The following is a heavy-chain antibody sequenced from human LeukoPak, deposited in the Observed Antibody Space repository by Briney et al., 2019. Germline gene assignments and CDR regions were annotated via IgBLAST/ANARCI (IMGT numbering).Heavy chain of an antibody. D-gene: IGHD3-10*01. J-gene: IGHJ3*02. V-gene: IGHV4-34*01. CDR1: GGSFSGYY. CDR3: ASRGTMVRDGAFDI. Sequence: PSETLSLTCAVYGGSFSGYYWSWIRQPPGKGLEWIGEINHSGSTNYNPSLKSRVTISVDTSKNQFSLKLSSVTAADTAVYYCASRGTMVRDGAFDIWGQGTMVTVSS. CDR2: INHSGST.